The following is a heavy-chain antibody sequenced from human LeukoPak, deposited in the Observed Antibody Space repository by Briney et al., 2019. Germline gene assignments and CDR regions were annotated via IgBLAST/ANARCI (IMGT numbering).Heavy chain of an antibody. V-gene: IGHV4-59*01. J-gene: IGHJ4*02. D-gene: IGHD3-10*01. CDR1: GGSISSYY. CDR3: ARGCLGDYYGSGSYCFGY. Sequence: SETLSLTCTVSGGSISSYYWSWIRQPPGKGLEWIGYIYYSGSTNYNPSLKSRVTISVDTSKNQFSLKLSSVTAADTAVYYCARGCLGDYYGSGSYCFGYWGQGTLVTVSS. CDR2: IYYSGST.